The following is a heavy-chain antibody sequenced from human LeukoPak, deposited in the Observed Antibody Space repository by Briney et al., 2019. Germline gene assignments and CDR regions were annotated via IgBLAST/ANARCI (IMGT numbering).Heavy chain of an antibody. J-gene: IGHJ3*02. V-gene: IGHV3-66*01. CDR2: IYSGGNT. CDR1: GFTVSSSY. D-gene: IGHD7-27*01. CDR3: ARVLGIGAFDI. Sequence: GGSLRLSCAVSGFTVSSSYMSWVRQAPGKGLEWVSFIYSGGNTYYTDSVKGRFTISRDNSKNTLYLQMNSLRAEDTAVYYCARVLGIGAFDIWGQGTMVTVSS.